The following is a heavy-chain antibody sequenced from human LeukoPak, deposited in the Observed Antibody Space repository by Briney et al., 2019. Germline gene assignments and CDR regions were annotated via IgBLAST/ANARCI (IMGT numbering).Heavy chain of an antibody. V-gene: IGHV3-21*01. J-gene: IGHJ4*02. D-gene: IGHD5-18*01. Sequence: GGSLRLSCAASGFSFSSYNMNWVRQAPGKGLEWGSSISSGSSYIYYADSMKGRFTVSRDNAKNSLYLLMNTLRAEDTAVYYCARVAEIQLWLRGAFDHWGQGTLVTVSS. CDR3: ARVAEIQLWLRGAFDH. CDR1: GFSFSSYN. CDR2: ISSGSSYI.